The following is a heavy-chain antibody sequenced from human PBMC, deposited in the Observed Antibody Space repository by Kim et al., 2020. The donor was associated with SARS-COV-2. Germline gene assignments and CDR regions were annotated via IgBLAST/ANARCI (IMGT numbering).Heavy chain of an antibody. CDR2: IYYSGST. Sequence: SETLSLTCTVSGGSISSSSYYWGWIRQPPGKGLEWIGSIYYSGSTYYNPSLKSRVTISVDTSKNQFSLKLSSVTAADTAVYYCARVMTTVTTVQFDYWGQGTVVTVSS. CDR1: GGSISSSSYY. J-gene: IGHJ4*02. CDR3: ARVMTTVTTVQFDY. V-gene: IGHV4-39*07. D-gene: IGHD4-17*01.